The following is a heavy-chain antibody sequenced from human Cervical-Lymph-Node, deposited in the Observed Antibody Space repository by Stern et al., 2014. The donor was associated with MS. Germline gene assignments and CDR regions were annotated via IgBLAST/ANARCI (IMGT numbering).Heavy chain of an antibody. D-gene: IGHD1-26*01. Sequence: EVQLVESGGGLVKPGGSLRLSCAASGFTFRNAWMPWIRQAPGKGLEWVGRIQSKTDGGTTDYAAPVKGRFTISRDDSKNTLYLQMNSLKTEDTAVYYCTTLDRSYPYYYYGMDVWGQGTTVTVSS. V-gene: IGHV3-15*01. CDR1: GFTFRNAW. CDR2: IQSKTDGGTT. J-gene: IGHJ6*02. CDR3: TTLDRSYPYYYYGMDV.